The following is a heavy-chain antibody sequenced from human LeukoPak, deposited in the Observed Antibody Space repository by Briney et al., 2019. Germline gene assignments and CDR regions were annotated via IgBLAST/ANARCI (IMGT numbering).Heavy chain of an antibody. CDR2: IFYSGST. CDR3: ARAKKSVAGFFDY. J-gene: IGHJ4*02. CDR1: DDSITTYY. V-gene: IGHV4-59*01. Sequence: PSETLSLTCTVSDDSITTYYWSWVRQPPGKGLQCIGYIFYSGSTNYNPSLKSRVSISIDTSKNQLSLKLSSVTAADTAVYYCARAKKSVAGFFDYWGQGSLVIVSS. D-gene: IGHD6-19*01.